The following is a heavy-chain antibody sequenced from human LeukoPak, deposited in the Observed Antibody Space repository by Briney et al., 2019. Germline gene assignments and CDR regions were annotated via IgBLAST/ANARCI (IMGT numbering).Heavy chain of an antibody. CDR3: ARPRFPYYRLSGPDYYYMDV. CDR2: IFPTFGTA. J-gene: IGHJ6*03. CDR1: GCTFSSYA. D-gene: IGHD3-10*01. V-gene: IGHV1-69*06. Sequence: GASVKVSCQASGCTFSSYAISWVRQAPGQGLEWMGGIFPTFGTANYAQKIQGRVTITADKSTTTAYMELSSLKSEDTAVYYCARPRFPYYRLSGPDYYYMDVWGKGTTVTVSS.